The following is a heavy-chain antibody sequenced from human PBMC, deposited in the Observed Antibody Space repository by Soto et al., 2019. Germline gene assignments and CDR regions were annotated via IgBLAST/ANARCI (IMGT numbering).Heavy chain of an antibody. V-gene: IGHV4-4*07. CDR1: GDSMTKYY. Sequence: QVQLQESGPGLVKPSETLSLTCTVSGDSMTKYYWRWFRQPAGKGLEWIGRIYTSGSTNYNPSLKSRVTMSIDTSNIHFSRKLKSMTAADTAVYYCARTVGAAYYFGFWGQGALVTVAS. J-gene: IGHJ4*02. CDR3: ARTVGAAYYFGF. D-gene: IGHD1-26*01. CDR2: IYTSGST.